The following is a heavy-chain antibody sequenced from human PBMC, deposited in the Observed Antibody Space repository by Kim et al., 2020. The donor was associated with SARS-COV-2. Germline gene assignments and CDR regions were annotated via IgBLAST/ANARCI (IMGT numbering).Heavy chain of an antibody. V-gene: IGHV4-4*07. CDR1: GGSISSYY. D-gene: IGHD6-13*01. J-gene: IGHJ4*02. Sequence: SETLSLTCTVSGGSISSYYWSWIRKPAGPGLERIGRIYISGSTNYNPSLNSRVTMSVDTSKNQFSLKLSFVTAADTAVYYCARDSSSWTFDYWGQGTLVTVSS. CDR3: ARDSSSWTFDY. CDR2: IYISGST.